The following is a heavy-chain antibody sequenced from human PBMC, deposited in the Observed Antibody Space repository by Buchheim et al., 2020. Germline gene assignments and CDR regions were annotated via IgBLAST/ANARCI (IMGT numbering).Heavy chain of an antibody. D-gene: IGHD2-2*01. CDR1: GFTFSSYS. J-gene: IGHJ4*02. V-gene: IGHV3-48*02. CDR3: ARVKGHCSSTSCHHYFDY. Sequence: EVQLVESGGGLVQPGGSLRLSCAASGFTFSSYSMNWVRQAPGKGLEWVSYISSSSSTIYYADSVKGRFTISRDNAKNSLYLQMNSLRDEDTAVYYCARVKGHCSSTSCHHYFDYWGQGTL. CDR2: ISSSSSTI.